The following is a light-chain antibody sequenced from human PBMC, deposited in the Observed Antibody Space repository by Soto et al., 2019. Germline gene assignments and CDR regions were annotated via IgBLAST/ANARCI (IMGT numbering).Light chain of an antibody. CDR1: SGDVGGYDY. CDR3: SSHTSVSTRV. Sequence: QSVLTQPASVSGSPGQSIAISCTGTSGDVGGYDYVSWYQQHPDKAPKLVIYEVTKRPSWVSNRFSGSKSGNTASLTISGLQPEDEADYYCSSHTSVSTRVFGSGTKVTVL. CDR2: EVT. J-gene: IGLJ1*01. V-gene: IGLV2-14*01.